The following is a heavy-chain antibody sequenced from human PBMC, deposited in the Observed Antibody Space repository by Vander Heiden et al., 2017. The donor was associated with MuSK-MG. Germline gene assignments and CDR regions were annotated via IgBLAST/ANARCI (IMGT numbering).Heavy chain of an antibody. D-gene: IGHD3-3*01. V-gene: IGHV1-69*01. CDR2: IIPIFGTA. Sequence: QVQLVQSGAAVKKPGSSVKVSCKASGGTFSSYAISWVRQAPGQGLEWMGGIIPIFGTANYAQKVQGRVTITADESTSTAYRELRRLRSEDTAVYYCARVGAAPSGWYFDLWCRGTLVTVSS. J-gene: IGHJ2*01. CDR3: ARVGAAPSGWYFDL. CDR1: GGTFSSYA.